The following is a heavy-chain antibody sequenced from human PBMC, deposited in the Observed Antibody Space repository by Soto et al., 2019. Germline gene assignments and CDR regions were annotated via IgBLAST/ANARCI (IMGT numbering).Heavy chain of an antibody. J-gene: IGHJ6*02. CDR1: GFTFNSYE. V-gene: IGHV3-48*03. D-gene: IGHD3-22*01. CDR2: ISSSGSTI. Sequence: EVQLVESGGRLVQPGGSLKLSCVASGFTFNSYEMNWVRQAPGKGLEWVSYISSSGSTIYYTDSVKGRFAISRDNAKNSLYLQMSSLRAEDTAVYYCARDLRLYDRSGYYNHYHYGMDVWGQGTTVTVSS. CDR3: ARDLRLYDRSGYYNHYHYGMDV.